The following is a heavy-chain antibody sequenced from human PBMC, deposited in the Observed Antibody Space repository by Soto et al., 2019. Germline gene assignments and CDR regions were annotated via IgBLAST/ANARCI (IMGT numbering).Heavy chain of an antibody. CDR3: ARSEPGWDMQEAGIRAEYFQH. J-gene: IGHJ1*01. CDR2: IYSGGST. V-gene: IGHV3-53*02. CDR1: GFTVSSNY. Sequence: EVQLVETGGGLIQPGGSLRLSCAASGFTVSSNYMSWVRQAPGKGLEWVSVIYSGGSTYYADSVKGRFTISRDNSKNTLYLQMNSLRAEDTAVYYCARSEPGWDMQEAGIRAEYFQHWGQGTLVTVSS. D-gene: IGHD2-15*01.